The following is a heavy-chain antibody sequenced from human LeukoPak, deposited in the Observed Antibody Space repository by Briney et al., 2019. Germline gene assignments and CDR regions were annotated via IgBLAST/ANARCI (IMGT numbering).Heavy chain of an antibody. CDR3: ARDYCSSTSCLFDY. J-gene: IGHJ4*02. CDR2: IKQDGSEK. D-gene: IGHD2-2*01. V-gene: IGHV3-7*03. CDR1: GFTFSSYW. Sequence: GGSLRLSCAASGFTFSSYWMSWVRQAPGKGLEWVANIKQDGSEKYYVDSVKGRFTISRDNAKNSLYLQMNSLRAEDTAVYYCARDYCSSTSCLFDYWGQGTLVTVSS.